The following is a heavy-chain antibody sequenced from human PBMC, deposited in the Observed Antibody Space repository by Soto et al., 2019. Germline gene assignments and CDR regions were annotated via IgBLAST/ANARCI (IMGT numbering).Heavy chain of an antibody. V-gene: IGHV4-59*01. CDR2: IYYSGST. D-gene: IGHD2-21*02. Sequence: QVQLQESGPGLVKPSETLSLTCTVSGGSISSYYWSWIRQPPGKGLEWIGYIYYSGSTNYNPSLKSRGPISVDTSNNQFSLKLSSVTAADTAVYYCARETEGDDAFDIWGQGTMVTVSS. CDR1: GGSISSYY. CDR3: ARETEGDDAFDI. J-gene: IGHJ3*02.